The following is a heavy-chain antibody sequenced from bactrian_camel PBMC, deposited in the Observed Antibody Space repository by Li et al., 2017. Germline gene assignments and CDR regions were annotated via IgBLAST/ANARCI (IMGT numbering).Heavy chain of an antibody. D-gene: IGHD3*01. CDR2: IYAGTNGK. V-gene: IGHV3S1*01. J-gene: IGHJ4*01. Sequence: HVQLVESGGASVQAGGSLRLSCAASGYTVSSSCVSWFRQAPGKEREGVATIYAGTNGKYCFDSVQGRFTISRNVLPERLSLQMTRLKAEDTAMYYCAAGPDVGREKHLTADQVLSIRRNNFWGQGTQVTVS. CDR1: GYTVSSSC. CDR3: AAGPDVGREKHLTADQVLSIRRNNF.